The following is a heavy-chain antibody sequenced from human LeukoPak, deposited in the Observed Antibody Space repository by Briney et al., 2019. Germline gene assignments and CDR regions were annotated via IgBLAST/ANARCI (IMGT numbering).Heavy chain of an antibody. CDR2: IKGDGSST. J-gene: IGHJ4*02. D-gene: IGHD1-7*01. CDR3: AGWDYQHEPHFDY. V-gene: IGHV3-74*01. CDR1: GFTFSDYW. Sequence: PGGSLRLSCAASGFTFSDYWMHWVRQAPEKGLVWFSRIKGDGSSTSYADSVKGRFTISRDNAKNTLYLQMNSLRAEDTAVYYCAGWDYQHEPHFDYWGQGTLVTVSS.